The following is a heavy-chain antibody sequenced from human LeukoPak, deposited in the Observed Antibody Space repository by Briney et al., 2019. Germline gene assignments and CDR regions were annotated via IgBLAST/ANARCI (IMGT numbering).Heavy chain of an antibody. D-gene: IGHD4/OR15-4a*01. V-gene: IGHV4-59*01. J-gene: IGHJ5*02. CDR1: RGSISGYS. CDR3: VRGPYGASISKWFDP. CDR2: IYYSGDT. Sequence: PSETLSLTCTVSRGSISGYSWSWIRQSPGGGLEWIGYIYYSGDTAYNPSLRSRVTLSVDTPKNQFSLQLRSVTTADTAVYYCVRGPYGASISKWFDPWGQGTQVIASP.